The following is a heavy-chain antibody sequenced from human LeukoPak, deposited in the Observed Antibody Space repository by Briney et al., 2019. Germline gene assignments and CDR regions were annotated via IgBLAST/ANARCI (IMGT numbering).Heavy chain of an antibody. CDR3: ARHASLAVAGKGRYNWFDP. CDR1: GGSISSSSYY. J-gene: IGHJ5*02. V-gene: IGHV4-39*01. D-gene: IGHD6-19*01. Sequence: PSETLSLTCTVSGGSISSSSYYWGWIRQPPGKGLEWIGSIYYSGSTYYNPSLKSRVTISVDTSKNQFSLKLSSVTAADTAVYYCARHASLAVAGKGRYNWFDPWGQGTLVTVSS. CDR2: IYYSGST.